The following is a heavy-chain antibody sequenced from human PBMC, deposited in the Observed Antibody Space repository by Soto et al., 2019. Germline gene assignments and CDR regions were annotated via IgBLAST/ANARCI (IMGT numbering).Heavy chain of an antibody. CDR1: GFTFSSYS. D-gene: IGHD6-13*01. J-gene: IGHJ4*02. V-gene: IGHV3-48*01. CDR3: AREIATTGLYYFDY. Sequence: GGSLRLSCAASGFTFSSYSMNWVRQAPGKGLEWVSYISSSSSTIYYADSVKGRFTISRDNAKNSLYLQMNSLRAEDTAVYYCAREIATTGLYYFDYWGQGALVTVSS. CDR2: ISSSSSTI.